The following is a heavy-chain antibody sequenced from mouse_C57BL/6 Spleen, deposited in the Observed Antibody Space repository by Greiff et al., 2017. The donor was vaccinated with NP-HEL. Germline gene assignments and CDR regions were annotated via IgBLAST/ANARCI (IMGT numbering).Heavy chain of an antibody. V-gene: IGHV2-2*01. CDR1: GFSLTSYG. CDR2: IWRGGST. J-gene: IGHJ1*03. D-gene: IGHD4-1*01. Sequence: QVQLQQSGPGLVQPSQSLSITCTVSGFSLTSYGVHWVRQSPGKGLEWLGVIWRGGSTDYNAAFISRLSISKDNSKSQVFFKMNSLQADDTAIYYCASNWDGGYFDVWGTGTTVTVSS. CDR3: ASNWDGGYFDV.